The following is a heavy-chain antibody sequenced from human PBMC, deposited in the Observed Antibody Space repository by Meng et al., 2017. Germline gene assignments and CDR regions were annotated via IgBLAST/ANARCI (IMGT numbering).Heavy chain of an antibody. CDR1: GYIFTSYG. CDR2: ISAYNGNT. V-gene: IGHV1-18*01. J-gene: IGHJ4*02. Sequence: GSCKASGYIFTSYGISWVRQAPGQGLEWMGWISAYNGNTNYAQKLQGRVTMTTDTSTSTAYMELRSLRSDDTAVYYCALYCSSTSCWHPYGYWGQGTLVTVSS. CDR3: ALYCSSTSCWHPYGY. D-gene: IGHD2-2*01.